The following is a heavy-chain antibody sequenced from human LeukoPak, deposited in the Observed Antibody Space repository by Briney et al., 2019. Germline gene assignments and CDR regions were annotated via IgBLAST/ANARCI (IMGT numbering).Heavy chain of an antibody. CDR2: IYSSGST. CDR3: ARGSWYSSSWDVDAFDI. V-gene: IGHV4-4*07. D-gene: IGHD6-13*01. Sequence: SETLSLTCTVSGDTISGFSWSWIRQPAGKGLEWIGRIYSSGSTNYSPPLRSRVTMSVDTKNQFSLKLSSVTAADTAVYYCARGSWYSSSWDVDAFDIWGQGTMVTVSS. J-gene: IGHJ3*02. CDR1: GDTISGFS.